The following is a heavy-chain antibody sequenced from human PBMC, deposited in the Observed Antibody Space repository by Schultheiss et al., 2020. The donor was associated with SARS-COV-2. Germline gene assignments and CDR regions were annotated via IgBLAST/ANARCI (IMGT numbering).Heavy chain of an antibody. J-gene: IGHJ4*02. CDR2: IYTSGST. Sequence: GSLRLSCTVSGGSISSYYWSWIRQPAGKGLEWIGRIYTSGSTNYNPSLKSRVTISVDTSKNQFSLKLSSVTAADTAVYYCARGGMATGGDWGQGTLVTVSS. CDR1: GGSISSYY. D-gene: IGHD5-24*01. V-gene: IGHV4-4*07. CDR3: ARGGMATGGD.